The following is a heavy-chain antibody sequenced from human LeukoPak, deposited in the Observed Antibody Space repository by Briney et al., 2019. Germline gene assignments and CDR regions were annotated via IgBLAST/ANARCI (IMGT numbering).Heavy chain of an antibody. V-gene: IGHV3-21*01. CDR3: ARCLYYYDTSGYYQYYFDY. CDR1: GFTFSSYS. J-gene: IGHJ4*02. Sequence: GGSLRLSCAASGFTFSSYSMNWVRQAPGKGLEWVSSISSSSSYIYYADSVKGRFTISRDNDKNSLYLQMNSLRAEDTAVYYCARCLYYYDTSGYYQYYFDYWGQGTLVTVSS. CDR2: ISSSSSYI. D-gene: IGHD3-22*01.